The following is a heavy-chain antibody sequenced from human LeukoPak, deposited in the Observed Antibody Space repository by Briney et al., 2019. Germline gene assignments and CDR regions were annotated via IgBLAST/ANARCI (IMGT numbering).Heavy chain of an antibody. CDR3: ARVMNLYGMDV. D-gene: IGHD2-8*01. CDR1: GGSFSGYY. J-gene: IGHJ6*02. V-gene: IGHV4-34*01. CDR2: INHSGST. Sequence: SETLSLTCAVYGGSFSGYYWSWIRQPPGKGLEWIGEINHSGSTNYNPSLKSRVTISVDTSKNQFSLKLSSVTAADTAVYYCARVMNLYGMDVWGQGTTVTVSS.